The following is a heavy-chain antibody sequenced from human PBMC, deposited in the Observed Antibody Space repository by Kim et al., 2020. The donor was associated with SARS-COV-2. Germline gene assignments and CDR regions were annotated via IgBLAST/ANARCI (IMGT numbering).Heavy chain of an antibody. CDR3: ARDLSSFCHGGSCYTKLDN. CDR1: GFTFRSYA. Sequence: GGSLRLSCAASGFTFRSYAMHWVRQAPGRGLEWVALTSYDERFKFYADSVKGRFTISRDNSENTLYLQMNSLRTEDTAMYFCARDLSSFCHGGSCYTKLDNWGQGALVTVSS. CDR2: TSYDERFK. V-gene: IGHV3-30*04. J-gene: IGHJ4*02. D-gene: IGHD2-15*01.